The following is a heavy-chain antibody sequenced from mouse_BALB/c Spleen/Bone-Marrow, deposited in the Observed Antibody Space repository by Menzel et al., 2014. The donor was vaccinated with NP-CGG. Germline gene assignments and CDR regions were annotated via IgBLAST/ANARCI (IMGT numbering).Heavy chain of an antibody. V-gene: IGHV14-3*02. D-gene: IGHD2-14*01. CDR2: VDPANGNT. Sequence: EVQLQQSGAELVKPGASVKLSCTASGFNIKDTYMHWVKQRPEQGLEWIGRVDPANGNTKYDPKFQGKATITADTSSNPAYLQLSSLTSEDTAVYYCARYRLGPYFHYWGQGTTLPVSS. CDR3: ARYRLGPYFHY. CDR1: GFNIKDTY. J-gene: IGHJ2*01.